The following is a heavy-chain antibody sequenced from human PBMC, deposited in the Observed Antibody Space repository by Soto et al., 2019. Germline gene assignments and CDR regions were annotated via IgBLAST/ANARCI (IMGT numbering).Heavy chain of an antibody. J-gene: IGHJ6*02. CDR1: GFPCSMYS. V-gene: IGHV3-23*01. CDR2: ISGSVDST. Sequence: GGSQSLSCAASGFPCSMYSMTLVRQAPGKGLEWVSAISGSVDSTYYADSVKGRFTISRDNSKKTVYLEMNSLRVEDTAVYHCAKSTSRAPYGMDVWGQGTTVTVS. CDR3: AKSTSRAPYGMDV. D-gene: IGHD6-6*01.